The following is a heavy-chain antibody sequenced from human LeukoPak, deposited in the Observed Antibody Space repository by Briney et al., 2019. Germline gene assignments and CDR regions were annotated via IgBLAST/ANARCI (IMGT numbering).Heavy chain of an antibody. CDR1: RGSFSDFY. CDR2: INHSGRA. Sequence: SETLSLTCAVNRGSFSDFYWTWIRQPPGRGLEWIGEINHSGRANYNSSLRSRLPISVDTSKNQLSLNLTSVTAADTAVYFCARLNHYDSSGYYYVEAFDIWGQGTMVTVSS. V-gene: IGHV4-34*01. J-gene: IGHJ3*02. D-gene: IGHD3-22*01. CDR3: ARLNHYDSSGYYYVEAFDI.